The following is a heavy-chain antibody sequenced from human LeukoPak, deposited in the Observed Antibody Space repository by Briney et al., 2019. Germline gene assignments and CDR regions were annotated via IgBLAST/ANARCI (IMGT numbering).Heavy chain of an antibody. D-gene: IGHD5-24*01. J-gene: IGHJ4*02. CDR1: RYTFTSCW. CDR2: INPGDSDT. V-gene: IGHV5-51*01. Sequence: GESLKISCKCSRYTFTSCWICWVRQMPGKGLEWMRIINPGDSDTRYSPSFQGQVTISADKSISTAYLQWSSLKASDTAMYYCARRGYKAPFDYWGQGTLVTVSS. CDR3: ARRGYKAPFDY.